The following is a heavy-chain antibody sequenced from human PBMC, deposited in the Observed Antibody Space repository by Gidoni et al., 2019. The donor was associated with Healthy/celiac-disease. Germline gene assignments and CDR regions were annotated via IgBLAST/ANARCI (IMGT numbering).Heavy chain of an antibody. CDR2: IYPGDSDT. J-gene: IGHJ5*02. CDR1: GYSFTSYW. V-gene: IGHV5-51*01. Sequence: EVQLVQSGAEVKKPGESLKISCKGSGYSFTSYWIGWVRQMPGKGLEWMGIIYPGDSDTRYSPSFQGQVTISADKSISTAYLQWSSLKASDTAMYYCARLRSQWLVRVVYEWFDPWGQGTLVTVSS. CDR3: ARLRSQWLVRVVYEWFDP. D-gene: IGHD6-19*01.